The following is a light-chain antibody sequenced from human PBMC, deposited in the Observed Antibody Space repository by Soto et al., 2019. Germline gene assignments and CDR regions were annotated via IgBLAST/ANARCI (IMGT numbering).Light chain of an antibody. CDR3: SSYTSSNSVV. CDR2: EVS. CDR1: STDVGSYNR. V-gene: IGLV2-18*02. Sequence: QSALTQPPSVSGSPGQSVTISCTGTSTDVGSYNRDSWYQQSPGTAPKLMIYEVSYRPSGVPDRFSGSKSGNTASLTISGLQAEDEADYYCSSYTSSNSVVFGGGTKLTVL. J-gene: IGLJ2*01.